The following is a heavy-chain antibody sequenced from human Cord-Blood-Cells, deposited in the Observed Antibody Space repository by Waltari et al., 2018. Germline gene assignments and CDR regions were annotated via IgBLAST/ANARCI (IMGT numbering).Heavy chain of an antibody. CDR3: ARDYSEAFRGEMATKYDAFDI. CDR2: IIPIFGTA. Sequence: EVKKPGSSVKVSCKASGGTFSSYAISWVRQAPGQGLEWMGGIIPIFGTANYAQKFQGRVTITADESTSTAYMELSSLRSEDTAVYYCARDYSEAFRGEMATKYDAFDIWGQGTMVTVSS. CDR1: GGTFSSYA. J-gene: IGHJ3*02. V-gene: IGHV1-69*01. D-gene: IGHD5-12*01.